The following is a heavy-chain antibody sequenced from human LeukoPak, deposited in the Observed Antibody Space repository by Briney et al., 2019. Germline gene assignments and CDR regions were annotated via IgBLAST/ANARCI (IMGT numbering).Heavy chain of an antibody. J-gene: IGHJ4*02. CDR3: ARHSPLVRGVDF. Sequence: SNYWMGWVRQPPGKGLESIGNIYYTGRTFYNPSLKSRVTISVDTSKNQFSLKLSSMTAADTAVYYCARHSPLVRGVDFWGQGTLVTVSS. V-gene: IGHV4-39*01. D-gene: IGHD3-10*01. CDR1: SNY. CDR2: IYYTGRT.